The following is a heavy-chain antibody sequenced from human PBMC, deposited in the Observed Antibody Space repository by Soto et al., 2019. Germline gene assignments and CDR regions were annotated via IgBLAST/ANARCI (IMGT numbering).Heavy chain of an antibody. J-gene: IGHJ5*01. V-gene: IGHV3-48*01. CDR3: VRDRPGHSTSFWFAS. Sequence: EVQLVESGGGLVQPGGSLRLSCAASGFTFSTCSMNWFRQAPGRGREWVSYISSSSGTIYYADSVKGRFTISRDNAKNSLYLQMNNLRGEDTAVYFCVRDRPGHSTSFWFASWGQGTLVTVSS. D-gene: IGHD6-6*01. CDR1: GFTFSTCS. CDR2: ISSSSGTI.